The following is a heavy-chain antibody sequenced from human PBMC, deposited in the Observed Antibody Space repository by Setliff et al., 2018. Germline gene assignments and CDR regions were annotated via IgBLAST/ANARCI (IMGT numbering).Heavy chain of an antibody. CDR3: ARKGISALSGAFDM. Sequence: SETLSLTWRVSGGSISNYYWSWIRQPAGKGLEWIGRIYTSGSTNYNPSLKSRVTMSVDTSKNQFSLKLSSVTAADTAVYYCARKGISALSGAFDMWGQGTMVTVSS. CDR1: GGSISNYY. CDR2: IYTSGST. J-gene: IGHJ3*02. V-gene: IGHV4-4*07. D-gene: IGHD1-26*01.